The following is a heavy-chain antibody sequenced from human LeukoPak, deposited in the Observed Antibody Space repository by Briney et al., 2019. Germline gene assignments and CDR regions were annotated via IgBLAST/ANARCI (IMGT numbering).Heavy chain of an antibody. Sequence: PSETPSLTCTVSGGSISSSSYYWGWIRQPPGKGLEWIGSIYYSGSTYYNPSLKSRVTISVDTSKNQFSLKLSSVTAADAAVYYCATWDGWYREYWGQGTLVTVSS. CDR3: ATWDGWYREY. CDR2: IYYSGST. CDR1: GGSISSSSYY. V-gene: IGHV4-39*05. D-gene: IGHD6-19*01. J-gene: IGHJ4*02.